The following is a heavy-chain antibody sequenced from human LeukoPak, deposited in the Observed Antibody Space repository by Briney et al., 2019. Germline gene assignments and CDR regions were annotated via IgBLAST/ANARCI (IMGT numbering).Heavy chain of an antibody. D-gene: IGHD2-21*02. CDR2: IYYRGST. CDR3: AKTVWSRLAAGLDS. J-gene: IGHJ4*02. V-gene: IGHV4-39*01. Sequence: PSGTLSLTCSVSGGSISGSSYYWGWIRQPPEKGLEWIGNIYYRGSTYYNPSLKSRVIMSIDTSKNQFSLKVNSVTATDTAVYYCAKTVWSRLAAGLDSWGQGTLVTVSS. CDR1: GGSISGSSYY.